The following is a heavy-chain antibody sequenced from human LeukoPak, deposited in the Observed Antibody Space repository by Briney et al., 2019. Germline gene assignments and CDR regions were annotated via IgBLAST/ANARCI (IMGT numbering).Heavy chain of an antibody. CDR1: GGSFGGYY. D-gene: IGHD6-13*01. V-gene: IGHV4-34*01. Sequence: SETLSLTCAVYGGSFGGYYWGWIRQPPGKGLEWIGSIYYSGSTYYNPSLKSRVTISVDTSKNQFSLRLSSVTAADTAVYYCARADGSWSPNFDYWGQGTLVTVSS. J-gene: IGHJ4*02. CDR2: IYYSGST. CDR3: ARADGSWSPNFDY.